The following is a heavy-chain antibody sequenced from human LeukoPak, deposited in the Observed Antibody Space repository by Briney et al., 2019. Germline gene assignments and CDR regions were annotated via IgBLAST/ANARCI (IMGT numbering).Heavy chain of an antibody. Sequence: SETLSLTCAVYGGSFSGYYWSWIRQPPGKGLEWIGEINHSGSTNYNPSLKSRVTISVDTSKNQFSLKLSSVTAADTAVYYCARGGITGTTGAGWFEPWGQGTLVTVSS. D-gene: IGHD1-20*01. V-gene: IGHV4-34*01. J-gene: IGHJ5*02. CDR2: INHSGST. CDR3: ARGGITGTTGAGWFEP. CDR1: GGSFSGYY.